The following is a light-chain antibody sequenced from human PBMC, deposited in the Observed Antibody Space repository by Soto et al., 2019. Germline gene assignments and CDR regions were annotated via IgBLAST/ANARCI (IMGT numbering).Light chain of an antibody. J-gene: IGKJ4*01. CDR2: AAF. Sequence: DIQLTKSPSSLSASIRDRVTMTGRASQTIISYLNWYQQKPGKAPKLLNYAAFRLQSGVPSRFSGSGAGTDFTLTISSLQPEDFGTYYCQQSSSTPHTCGGGTKV. CDR1: QTIISY. CDR3: QQSSSTPHT. V-gene: IGKV1-39*01.